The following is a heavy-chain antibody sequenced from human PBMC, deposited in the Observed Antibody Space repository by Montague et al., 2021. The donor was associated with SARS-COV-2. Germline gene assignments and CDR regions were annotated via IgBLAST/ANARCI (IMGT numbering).Heavy chain of an antibody. D-gene: IGHD3-10*01. J-gene: IGHJ4*02. Sequence: PALVKPTQTLTLTCTFSGFSLSTYGVGVGWLRQPPGKALEWLALMYWDDDERYSPSLRSRLSVTKGTSKNQVVLTMTNMDPVDTATYYCAFQRACDSGSYWDRGQGILVTVSS. CDR1: GFSLSTYGVG. CDR3: AFQRACDSGSYWD. CDR2: MYWDDDE. V-gene: IGHV2-5*02.